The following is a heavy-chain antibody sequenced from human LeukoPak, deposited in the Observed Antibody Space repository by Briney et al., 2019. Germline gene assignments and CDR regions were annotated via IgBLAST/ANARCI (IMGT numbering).Heavy chain of an antibody. V-gene: IGHV4-39*07. Sequence: SETLSLTCTVSGGSISSSSYYWGWIRQPPGKGLEWIGSIYYSGSTYYNPSLKSRVTISVDTSKNQFSLKLSSVTAADTAVYYCARDSISGYDWGENPFDYWGQGTLVTVSS. CDR2: IYYSGST. CDR3: ARDSISGYDWGENPFDY. D-gene: IGHD5-12*01. CDR1: GGSISSSSYY. J-gene: IGHJ4*02.